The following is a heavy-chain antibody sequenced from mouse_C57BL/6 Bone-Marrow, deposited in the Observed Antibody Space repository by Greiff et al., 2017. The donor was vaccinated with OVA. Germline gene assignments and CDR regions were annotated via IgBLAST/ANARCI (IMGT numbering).Heavy chain of an antibody. Sequence: EVKLMESGGGLVKPGGSLKLSCAASGFTFSSYAMSWVRQTPEKRLEWVATISDGGSYTYYPDNVKGRFTISRDNAKNNLYLQMSHLKSEDTAMYYCAREGRMVTTDYWGQGTTLTVSS. CDR2: ISDGGSYT. D-gene: IGHD2-2*01. V-gene: IGHV5-4*01. J-gene: IGHJ2*01. CDR3: AREGRMVTTDY. CDR1: GFTFSSYA.